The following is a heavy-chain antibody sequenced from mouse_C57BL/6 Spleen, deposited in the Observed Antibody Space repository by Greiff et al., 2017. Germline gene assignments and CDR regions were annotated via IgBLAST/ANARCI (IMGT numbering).Heavy chain of an antibody. CDR1: GYAFSSSW. J-gene: IGHJ1*03. CDR3: ARPSSWYFDV. Sequence: QVQLQQSGPELVKPGASVKISCKASGYAFSSSWMNWVKQRPGTGLEWIGRIYPGDGDTNYNGKFKGKATLTADKSSSTAYMQLSSLTSEDSAVYFCARPSSWYFDVWGTGTTVTVSS. V-gene: IGHV1-82*01. CDR2: IYPGDGDT.